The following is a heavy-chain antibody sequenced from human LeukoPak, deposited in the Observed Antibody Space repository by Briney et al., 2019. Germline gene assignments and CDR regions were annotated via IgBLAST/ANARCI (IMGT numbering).Heavy chain of an antibody. J-gene: IGHJ4*02. CDR2: IRWDGGTT. Sequence: GGSLRLSCAASGFTFEEYSMQWVRRPPGKGLEWVAVIRWDGGTTYYADSVKGRFTISRDSSEKSVYLQMNSLRTEDTAFYYCGKDIEHYDFWNGYEYRDQGTLVTVSS. CDR3: GKDIEHYDFWNGYEY. D-gene: IGHD3-3*01. CDR1: GFTFEEYS. V-gene: IGHV3-43*01.